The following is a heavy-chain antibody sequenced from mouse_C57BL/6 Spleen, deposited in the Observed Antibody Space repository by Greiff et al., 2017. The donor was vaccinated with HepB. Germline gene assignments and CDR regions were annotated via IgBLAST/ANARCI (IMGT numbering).Heavy chain of an antibody. CDR3: GRSGDYDGYYFDY. D-gene: IGHD2-4*01. J-gene: IGHJ2*01. CDR1: GYTFTSYG. V-gene: IGHV1-81*01. CDR2: IYPRSGNT. Sequence: VQLQESGAELARPGASVKLSCKASGYTFTSYGISWVKQRTGQGLEWIGEIYPRSGNTYYNEKFKGKATLTAEKSSSTAYMELRSLTSEYSAVYCCGRSGDYDGYYFDYWGQGTTLTVSS.